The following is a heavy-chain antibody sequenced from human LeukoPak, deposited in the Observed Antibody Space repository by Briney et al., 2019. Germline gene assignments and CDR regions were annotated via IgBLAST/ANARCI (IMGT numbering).Heavy chain of an antibody. J-gene: IGHJ4*02. CDR3: TSSYRSGWYGQY. D-gene: IGHD6-19*01. CDR2: IRSKTHGGTT. V-gene: IGHV3-49*03. Sequence: GGSLRLSCTASGFTFGDYPITWFRQAPGKGLEWVGLIRSKTHGGTTEYAASVKGRFTISGDDSKNIAYLQMNSLKTEDTAMYYCTSSYRSGWYGQYWGQGTLVTVSS. CDR1: GFTFGDYP.